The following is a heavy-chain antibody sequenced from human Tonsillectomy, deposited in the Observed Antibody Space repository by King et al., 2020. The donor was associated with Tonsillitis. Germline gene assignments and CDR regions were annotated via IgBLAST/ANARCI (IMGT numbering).Heavy chain of an antibody. V-gene: IGHV3-48*01. CDR1: GFTLSVYD. Sequence: VQLVESGGDLVQPGGSLRLSCAASGFTLSVYDMNWVRQAPGKGLEWISYISGSGTGIYHADSVKGRFTISRDSGKNSLYLQTDSLRADDTAVYYCARDKFESWGPGTLGTVAS. J-gene: IGHJ4*02. CDR3: ARDKFES. CDR2: ISGSGTGI.